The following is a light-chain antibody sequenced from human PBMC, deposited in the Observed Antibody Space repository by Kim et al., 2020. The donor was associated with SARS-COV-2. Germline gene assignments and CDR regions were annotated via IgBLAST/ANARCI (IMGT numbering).Light chain of an antibody. CDR1: EYIGSW. CDR3: QQANSFPHT. CDR2: AAS. V-gene: IGKV1-12*01. J-gene: IGKJ2*01. Sequence: DIQMTQSPSSVSASVGDRVSITCRASEYIGSWLAWYQQKPGKAPKLLIYAASSLRSGVPSRFSGSQSGTDFTLTISSLQPEDFATYYCQQANSFPHTFGQGTKLEIK.